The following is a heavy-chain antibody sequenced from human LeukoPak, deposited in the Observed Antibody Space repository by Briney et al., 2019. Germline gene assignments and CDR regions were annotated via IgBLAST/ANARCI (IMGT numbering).Heavy chain of an antibody. CDR2: ISAYNGDT. J-gene: IGHJ3*02. V-gene: IGHV1-18*01. Sequence: ASVKVSCKASGYTFTNYGISWVRQAPGQGLEWMGWISAYNGDTNYAQKVQGRVTMTTDTSTSTAYMELRSLRSDDTAVYYCARPLGDTDAFDIWGPGTLVTVSS. D-gene: IGHD3-16*01. CDR3: ARPLGDTDAFDI. CDR1: GYTFTNYG.